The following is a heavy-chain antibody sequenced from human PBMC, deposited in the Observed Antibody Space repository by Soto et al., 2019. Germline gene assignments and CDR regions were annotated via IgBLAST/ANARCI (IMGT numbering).Heavy chain of an antibody. CDR1: GGSFSDYY. V-gene: IGHV4-34*01. J-gene: IGHJ4*02. CDR2: INHSGST. Sequence: LSLTCAVFGGSFSDYYWNWVRQPPGKGLEWIGEINHSGSTNYNASLKSRVTMSVDPSKNQFSLKVTSVTAADTAVYFCARGGPTTSYYLSLWGQGSQVTVSS. CDR3: ARGGPTTSYYLSL. D-gene: IGHD1-26*01.